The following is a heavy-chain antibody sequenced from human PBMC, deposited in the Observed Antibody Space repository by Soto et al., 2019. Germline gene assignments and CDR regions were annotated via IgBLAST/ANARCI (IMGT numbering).Heavy chain of an antibody. CDR2: IYYSGST. V-gene: IGHV4-31*03. D-gene: IGHD3-22*01. CDR1: GGSISSGGYY. CDR3: ARTAEYYYDSSCSIGFDY. J-gene: IGHJ4*02. Sequence: PSETLSLTCTVSGGSISSGGYYWSWIRQHPGKGLEWIGYIYYSGSTYYNPSLKSRVTISVDTSKNQFSLKLSSVTAADTAVYYCARTAEYYYDSSCSIGFDYWGQGTLVTVSS.